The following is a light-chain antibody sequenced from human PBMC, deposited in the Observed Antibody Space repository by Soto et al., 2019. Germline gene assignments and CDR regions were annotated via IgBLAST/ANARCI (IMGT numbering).Light chain of an antibody. CDR3: QQYDNWPPYT. CDR1: QSVSSN. J-gene: IGKJ2*01. V-gene: IGKV3-15*01. Sequence: EVVMMQSPATLSVSPGERATLSCRASQSVSSNLAWFQQKPGQAPRLLIYGAFTRATGVPARFSGSGSGTEFTLTISSLQSEDFAVYYCQQYDNWPPYTFGQGTKLEIK. CDR2: GAF.